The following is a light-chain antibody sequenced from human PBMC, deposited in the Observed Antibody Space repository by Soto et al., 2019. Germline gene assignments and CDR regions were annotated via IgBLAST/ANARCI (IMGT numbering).Light chain of an antibody. CDR3: QQYGSTPRT. V-gene: IGKV3-20*01. Sequence: EIVLTQSPGTLSLSPGERATLSCRASPSVPGSYLAWYQQKPGQAPRLLIYSASSRTTGIPDRFSGSGSGTDFTRTISRLQAEDFAVYYCQQYGSTPRTFGQGTKVEIK. CDR2: SAS. CDR1: PSVPGSY. J-gene: IGKJ1*01.